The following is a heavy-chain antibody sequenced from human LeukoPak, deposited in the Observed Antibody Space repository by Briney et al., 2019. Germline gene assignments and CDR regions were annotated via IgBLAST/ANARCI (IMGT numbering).Heavy chain of an antibody. CDR3: ARDHYYDSPHYYYYGMDV. V-gene: IGHV4-4*07. D-gene: IGHD3-22*01. CDR2: IYTSGST. Sequence: SETLSLTCTVSGGSISSYYWSWIRQPAGKGLEWIGRIYTSGSTNYNPSFKSRVTMSVDTSKNQFSLKLSSVTAADTAVYYCARDHYYDSPHYYYYGMDVWGQGTTVTVSS. J-gene: IGHJ6*02. CDR1: GGSISSYY.